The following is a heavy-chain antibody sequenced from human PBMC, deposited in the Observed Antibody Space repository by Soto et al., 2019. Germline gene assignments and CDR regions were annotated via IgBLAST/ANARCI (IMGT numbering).Heavy chain of an antibody. Sequence: SETLSLTCTVSGGSISSYYWSWIRQPPGKGLEWKGYINYRGSTNYNPSIKSRNTISVDTSKNQFSLNLSSVTAADMAVFFCARGLPDTAMATDSFDIWGQVTMVTVSS. V-gene: IGHV4-59*01. CDR1: GGSISSYY. D-gene: IGHD5-18*01. CDR2: INYRGST. J-gene: IGHJ3*02. CDR3: ARGLPDTAMATDSFDI.